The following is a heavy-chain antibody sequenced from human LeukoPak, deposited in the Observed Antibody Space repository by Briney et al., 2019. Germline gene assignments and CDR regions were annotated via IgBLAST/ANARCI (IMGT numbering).Heavy chain of an antibody. CDR2: ISESGAST. J-gene: IGHJ6*03. CDR1: GLTFSSYG. D-gene: IGHD2-15*01. V-gene: IGHV3-23*01. Sequence: PGGTLRLSCAASGLTFSSYGMSWVRQAPGKGLEWVSAISESGASTFYADSVKGRFTISRDNSKNTLYLQMNSLRAEDTAVYYCAKEGFYCSGGSCYSFYYYYMDVWGKGTTVTVSS. CDR3: AKEGFYCSGGSCYSFYYYYMDV.